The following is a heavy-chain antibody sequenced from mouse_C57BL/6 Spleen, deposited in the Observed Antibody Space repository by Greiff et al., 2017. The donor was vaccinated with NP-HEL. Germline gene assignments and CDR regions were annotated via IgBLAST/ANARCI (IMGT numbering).Heavy chain of an antibody. CDR2: INPSNGGT. V-gene: IGHV1-53*01. J-gene: IGHJ4*01. Sequence: QVQLQQSGTELVKPGASVKLSCKASGYTFTSYWMHWAKQRPGQGLEWIGNINPSNGGTNYNEKFKSKATLTVDKSSSTAYMQLSSLTSEDSAVYYCARWGTTVVNAMDYWGQGTSVTVSS. CDR3: ARWGTTVVNAMDY. CDR1: GYTFTSYW. D-gene: IGHD1-1*01.